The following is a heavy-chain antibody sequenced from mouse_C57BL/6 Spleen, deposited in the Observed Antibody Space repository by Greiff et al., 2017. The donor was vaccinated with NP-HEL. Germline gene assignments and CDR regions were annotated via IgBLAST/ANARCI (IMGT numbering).Heavy chain of an antibody. CDR3: ARVRNSNWDAMDY. D-gene: IGHD2-5*01. CDR2: INYDGSST. V-gene: IGHV5-16*01. CDR1: GFTFSDYY. Sequence: VQGVESEGGLVQPGSSMKLSCKASGFTFSDYYMAWVRQVPEKGLEWVANINYDGSSTYYMDTLKSRFIISRDNAKNILYMKMSSLKSEDTATYYCARVRNSNWDAMDYWGQGTSVTVSS. J-gene: IGHJ4*01.